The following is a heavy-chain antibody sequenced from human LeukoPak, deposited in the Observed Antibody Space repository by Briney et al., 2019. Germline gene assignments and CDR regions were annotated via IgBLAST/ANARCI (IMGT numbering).Heavy chain of an antibody. CDR2: INAGNGNT. J-gene: IGHJ4*02. CDR3: AMRKPYDSSGPFDY. Sequence: GASVKVSCKASGYTFTSYAMHWVRQAPGQRLEWMGWINAGNGNTKYSQKFQGRVTITRDTSASTAYMELSSLRSEDTAMYYCAMRKPYDSSGPFDYWGRGTLVTVSS. D-gene: IGHD3-22*01. V-gene: IGHV1-3*01. CDR1: GYTFTSYA.